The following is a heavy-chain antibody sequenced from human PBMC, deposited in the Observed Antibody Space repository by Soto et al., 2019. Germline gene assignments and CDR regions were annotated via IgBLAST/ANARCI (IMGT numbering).Heavy chain of an antibody. D-gene: IGHD5-12*01. CDR1: GGSFSGYY. CDR3: ARGRYKWLRLTDFDY. CDR2: INHSGST. V-gene: IGHV4-34*01. J-gene: IGHJ4*02. Sequence: SETLSLTCAVYGGSFSGYYRSWIRQPPGKGLEWIGEINHSGSTNYNPSLKSRVTISVDTSKNQFSLKLSSVTAADTAVYYCARGRYKWLRLTDFDYWGQGTLVTVSS.